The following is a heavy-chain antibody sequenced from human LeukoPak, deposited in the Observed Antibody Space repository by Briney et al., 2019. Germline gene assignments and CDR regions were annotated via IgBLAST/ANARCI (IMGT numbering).Heavy chain of an antibody. V-gene: IGHV1-2*02. CDR3: ASRQYYDFWSGYPGYYYYYMDV. J-gene: IGHJ6*03. CDR1: GYTFTGYY. Sequence: ASVKVSCKASGYTFTGYYMHWVRQAPGQGLEWMGWINPNSGGINYAQKFQGRVTMTRDTSISTAYMELSRLRSDDTAVYYCASRQYYDFWSGYPGYYYYYMDVWGKGTTVTVSS. CDR2: INPNSGGI. D-gene: IGHD3-3*01.